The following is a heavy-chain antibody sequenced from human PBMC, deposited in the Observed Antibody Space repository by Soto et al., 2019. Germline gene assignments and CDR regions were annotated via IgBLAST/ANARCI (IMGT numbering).Heavy chain of an antibody. D-gene: IGHD2-2*01. J-gene: IGHJ4*02. CDR3: AREPAAAKPEGVDF. V-gene: IGHV1-2*02. CDR1: GYTFSDYY. CDR2: INPNSGGT. Sequence: ASVKVSCKASGYTFSDYYIHWVRQAPGQGLEWMGWINPNSGGTKYAPKFQGGVTMTRDTSITTAYMELSRLRSGDTAVYYCAREPAAAKPEGVDFWGQGTLVTVSS.